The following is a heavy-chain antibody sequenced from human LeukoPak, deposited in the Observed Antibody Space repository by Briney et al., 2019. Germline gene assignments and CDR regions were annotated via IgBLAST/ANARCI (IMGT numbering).Heavy chain of an antibody. J-gene: IGHJ4*02. V-gene: IGHV1-69*05. CDR3: ATETYYFDY. CDR1: GGTFSSYA. Sequence: SVKVSSKASGGTFSSYAISWVRQAPGQGLEWMGGIIPIFGTANYAQKFQGRVTITTDESTSTAYMELSSLRSEDTAVYYCATETYYFDYWGQGTLVTVSS. CDR2: IIPIFGTA.